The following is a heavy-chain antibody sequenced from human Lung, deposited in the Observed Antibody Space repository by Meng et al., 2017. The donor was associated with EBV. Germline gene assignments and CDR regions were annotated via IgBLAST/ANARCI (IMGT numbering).Heavy chain of an antibody. CDR1: CWTFSNHG. D-gene: IGHD1-1*01. CDR2: VSFDRSNE. J-gene: IGHJ4*02. CDR3: AKEGRGNADYFDY. V-gene: IGHV3-30*18. Sequence: VELVKAGGGVVQPGRSLRLSCVASCWTFSNHGMHWVRQAPGKGLEWVAGVSFDRSNEVYADSVKGRFIISRDNSKNTVYLQMNSLRVEDTAMYYCAKEGRGNADYFDYWGQGTLVTVSS.